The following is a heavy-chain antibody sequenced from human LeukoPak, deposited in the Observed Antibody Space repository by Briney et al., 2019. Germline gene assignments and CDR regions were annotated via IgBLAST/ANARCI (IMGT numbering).Heavy chain of an antibody. CDR2: ISPYDDNT. V-gene: IGHV1-18*01. CDR1: GYTFTTYG. CDR3: AREMPAAAGSDAFDI. J-gene: IGHJ3*02. D-gene: IGHD6-13*01. Sequence: ASVKVSCKASGYTFTTYGIVWLRQAPGEGIQWMGWISPYDDNTKYAQKLQGRVTMTADTSTSTAYMDLRSLRSDDTAVYYCAREMPAAAGSDAFDIWGQGTMVTVSS.